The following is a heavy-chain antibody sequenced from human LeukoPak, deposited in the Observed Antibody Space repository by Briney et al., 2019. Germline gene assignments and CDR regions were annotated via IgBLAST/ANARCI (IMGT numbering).Heavy chain of an antibody. CDR1: GDSISSGPYY. J-gene: IGHJ4*02. CDR3: TRRDDSSGYHKIFDY. CDR2: IYYGENT. D-gene: IGHD3-22*01. Sequence: SETLSLTCTVSGDSISSGPYYWGWIRHPPGKGLEWIGNIYYGENTYYNPSLKSRVTISIDTSNNQFYLKLSSLTAADTAVYYCTRRDDSSGYHKIFDYWGQGTLVTVSS. V-gene: IGHV4-39*01.